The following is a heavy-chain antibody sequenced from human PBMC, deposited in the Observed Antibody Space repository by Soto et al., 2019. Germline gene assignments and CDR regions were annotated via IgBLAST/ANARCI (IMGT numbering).Heavy chain of an antibody. CDR2: IYYSGST. CDR3: ARSRYCGGDCYFGSENYFDY. D-gene: IGHD2-21*02. V-gene: IGHV4-31*03. CDR1: GGSISSGGYY. J-gene: IGHJ4*02. Sequence: QVQLQESGPGLVKPSQTLSLTCTVSGGSISSGGYYWSWIRQHPGKGLEWIGYIYYSGSTYYNPSLKSRVTISVDTSKNQFSLKLSSVTAAETAVYYCARSRYCGGDCYFGSENYFDYWGQGTLVTVSS.